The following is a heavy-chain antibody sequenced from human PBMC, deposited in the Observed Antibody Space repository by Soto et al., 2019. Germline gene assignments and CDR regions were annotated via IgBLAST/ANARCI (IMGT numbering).Heavy chain of an antibody. CDR3: ARDRGLFAVRDYYGMDV. V-gene: IGHV3-30-3*01. Sequence: GGSLRLCCAASGVTFSSYAMHWVRKTQGKGLEWVAVISYDGSNKYYADSVKGRFTISRDNSKNTLYLQMNSLRAEDTAVYYCARDRGLFAVRDYYGMDVWGQGTTVTVSS. CDR2: ISYDGSNK. CDR1: GVTFSSYA. D-gene: IGHD3-10*01. J-gene: IGHJ6*02.